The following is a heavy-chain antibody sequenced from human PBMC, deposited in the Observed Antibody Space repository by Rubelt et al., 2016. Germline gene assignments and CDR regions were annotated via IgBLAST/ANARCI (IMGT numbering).Heavy chain of an antibody. Sequence: GKGLEWVSVLYSGGTTYYADSVKGRFTISRDNSKNTLYLQMNSLRAEDTAVYYCAKCRGDTVFGVLIIGWSDPWGQGTLVTVSS. CDR3: AKCRGDTVFGVLIIGWSDP. J-gene: IGHJ5*02. D-gene: IGHD3-3*01. CDR2: LYSGGTT. V-gene: IGHV3-53*01.